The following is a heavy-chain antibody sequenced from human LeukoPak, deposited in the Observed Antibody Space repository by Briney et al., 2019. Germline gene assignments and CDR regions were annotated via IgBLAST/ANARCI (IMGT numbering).Heavy chain of an antibody. D-gene: IGHD6-13*01. J-gene: IGHJ5*02. CDR3: AKGISSSRRTFDA. Sequence: GGSLRLSCAASGFTFSSYGMHWVRQAPGKGLEWVSTISAAADSTYHADSVKGRFIISRDNSKNTLFIQMNSLRAEDTAVYYCAKGISSSRRTFDAWGQGTLVTVSS. V-gene: IGHV3-23*01. CDR2: ISAAADST. CDR1: GFTFSSYG.